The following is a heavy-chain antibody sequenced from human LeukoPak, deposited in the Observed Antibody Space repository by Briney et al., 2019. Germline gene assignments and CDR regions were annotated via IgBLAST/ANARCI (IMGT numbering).Heavy chain of an antibody. D-gene: IGHD2-2*03. J-gene: IGHJ5*02. CDR2: IYYSGST. CDR3: ARRPVALDRIGEDNWFDP. CDR1: GGSISTYY. V-gene: IGHV4-59*08. Sequence: SETLSLTCTVSGGSISTYYWNWIRQPPGKGLEWIGHIYYSGSTNYNPSLKSRVAISVDTSKSEFSLKLSSVTAADTAVYYCARRPVALDRIGEDNWFDPWGQGTLVTVSS.